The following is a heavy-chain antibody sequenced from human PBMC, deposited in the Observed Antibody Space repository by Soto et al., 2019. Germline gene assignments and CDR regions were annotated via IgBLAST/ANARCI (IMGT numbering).Heavy chain of an antibody. D-gene: IGHD6-6*01. J-gene: IGHJ4*02. V-gene: IGHV3-53*01. CDR2: IYTDDTT. Sequence: VQLVESGGGLIQPGGSLRLSCAASGFTVRNNYMTWVRQAPGKGLEWVSVIYTDDTTLYADSVKGRFTLSRDNSKNTLYLEMNSLRAEDTAVYYCAMKQIAGGSHFDYWGQGTLVTVSS. CDR3: AMKQIAGGSHFDY. CDR1: GFTVRNNY.